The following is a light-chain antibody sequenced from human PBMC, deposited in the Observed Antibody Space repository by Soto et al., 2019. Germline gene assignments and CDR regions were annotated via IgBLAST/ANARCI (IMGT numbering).Light chain of an antibody. V-gene: IGKV1-5*01. CDR2: DAS. CDR1: QSISSW. J-gene: IGKJ1*01. Sequence: DIQMTQSPSTLSASVGDRVTITCRASQSISSWLAWYQQKAGKAPKLLIFDASSLNRGVSSRFSGSGSGTDFTLTIGGLQPDDFATYFCQQYNSDWSFGQGTKVDI. CDR3: QQYNSDWS.